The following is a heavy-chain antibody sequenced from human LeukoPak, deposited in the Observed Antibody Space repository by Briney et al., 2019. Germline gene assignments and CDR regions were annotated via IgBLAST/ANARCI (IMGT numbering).Heavy chain of an antibody. Sequence: GESLKISCKGFGYSVTSYWIAWVRQMPGKGLEWMGIIYPGDSDTRYSPSFQGQVTISGDKSISTVYLQWSSLKASDTAMYYCARVDLYCSSTSCYSFDYWGQGTLVTVSS. CDR1: GYSVTSYW. CDR3: ARVDLYCSSTSCYSFDY. D-gene: IGHD2-2*01. CDR2: IYPGDSDT. J-gene: IGHJ4*02. V-gene: IGHV5-51*01.